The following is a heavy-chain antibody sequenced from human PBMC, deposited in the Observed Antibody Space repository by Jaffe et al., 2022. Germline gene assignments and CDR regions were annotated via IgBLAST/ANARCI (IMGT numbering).Heavy chain of an antibody. J-gene: IGHJ4*02. CDR1: GFTFSGYA. CDR3: AKDLTTVTTFGPGDY. Sequence: EVQLLQSGGGLVQPGGSLRLSCAASGFTFSGYAMSWVRQAPGKGLEWVSAISGSGTYYADSVKGRFTISRDNSKNTLYLQMNSLRAEDTAVYYCAKDLTTVTTFGPGDYWGQGTLVTVSS. V-gene: IGHV3-23*01. CDR2: ISGSGT. D-gene: IGHD4-17*01.